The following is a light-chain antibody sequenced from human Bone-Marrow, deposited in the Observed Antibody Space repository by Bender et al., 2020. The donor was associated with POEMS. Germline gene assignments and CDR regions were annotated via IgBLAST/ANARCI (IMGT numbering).Light chain of an antibody. CDR2: DVT. J-gene: IGLJ2*01. V-gene: IGLV2-11*01. Sequence: QSALTQPRSVSGSPGQSVTISCTGASSDVGDYNYLSWYQKHPGKAPKLIIYDVTRRPSGVPGRFSGSKSGNTASLTISGLQAEDEADYYCSSYAGNGVILVGGGTKLTVL. CDR3: SSYAGNGVIL. CDR1: SSDVGDYNY.